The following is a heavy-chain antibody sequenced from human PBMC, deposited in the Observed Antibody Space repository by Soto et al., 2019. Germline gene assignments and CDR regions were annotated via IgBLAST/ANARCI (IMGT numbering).Heavy chain of an antibody. CDR3: ARKDKSGYFNWFDP. J-gene: IGHJ5*02. Sequence: GESLKISGRTSGYRFTSYWIAWVLQMPGKGLEWMGIIFPSDSDTRYSPSFQGQVTISADRSTSTVFPQWASLKASDTAVYFCARKDKSGYFNWFDPWGQGTLVTVSS. CDR2: IFPSDSDT. D-gene: IGHD3-22*01. CDR1: GYRFTSYW. V-gene: IGHV5-51*01.